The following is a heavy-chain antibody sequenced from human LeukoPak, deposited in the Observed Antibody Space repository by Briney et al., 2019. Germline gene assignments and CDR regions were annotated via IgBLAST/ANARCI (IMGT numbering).Heavy chain of an antibody. V-gene: IGHV3-23*01. Sequence: GGSLRLSCAASGSTFSSYAMSWVRQAPGKGLEWVSAISGSGGSTYYADSVKGRFTISRDNSKNTLYLQMNSLRAEDTAVYYCASTMVRGVQQDYWGQGTLVTVSS. D-gene: IGHD3-10*01. CDR1: GSTFSSYA. CDR2: ISGSGGST. CDR3: ASTMVRGVQQDY. J-gene: IGHJ4*02.